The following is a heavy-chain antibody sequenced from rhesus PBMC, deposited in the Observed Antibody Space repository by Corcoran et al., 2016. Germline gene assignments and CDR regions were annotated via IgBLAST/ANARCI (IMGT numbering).Heavy chain of an antibody. Sequence: EVQLVESGGGLVQPGGSLRLSCAASGFTFSSYGMPWVRQAPVKGLEWVAVILDYGSKKYYADSVKDRFTISRDNSKNMLYLTMNNLKVEDTAVYYCARAAYSSGWSFGYFDLWGPGTPITISS. CDR1: GFTFSSYG. D-gene: IGHD6S26*01. J-gene: IGHJ2*01. CDR3: ARAAYSSGWSFGYFDL. CDR2: ILDYGSKK. V-gene: IGHV3-54*02.